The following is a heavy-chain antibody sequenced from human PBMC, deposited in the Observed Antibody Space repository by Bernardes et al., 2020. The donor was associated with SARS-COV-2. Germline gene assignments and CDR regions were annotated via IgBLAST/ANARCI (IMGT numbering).Heavy chain of an antibody. V-gene: IGHV3-23*01. J-gene: IGHJ4*02. CDR1: GFSFSSYA. CDR3: AKNRFGGVIISPTIDY. D-gene: IGHD3-16*02. CDR2: ISGSGGST. Sequence: GGSLRLSCAASGFSFSSYAMSWVRQAPGKGLEWVSAISGSGGSTYYADSVKGRFTISRDNSKNTLYLQMNSLRAEDTAVYYCAKNRFGGVIISPTIDYWGQGTLVTVSS.